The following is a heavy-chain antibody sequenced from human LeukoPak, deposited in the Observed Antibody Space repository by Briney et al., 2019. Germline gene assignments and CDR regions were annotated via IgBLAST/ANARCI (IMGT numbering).Heavy chain of an antibody. V-gene: IGHV3-30*03. CDR2: ISHDGNSE. D-gene: IGHD1-26*01. CDR1: GFIFSGYG. J-gene: IGHJ3*02. CDR3: ARGGSPPEALGDAFDI. Sequence: GGSLRLSCEASGFIFSGYGMHWVRQAPGKGLEWVALISHDGNSEHYADSVKGRFTISRDNSKNTLYLQMTSLRVEDTGVYFCARGGSPPEALGDAFDIWGQGTMVTVSS.